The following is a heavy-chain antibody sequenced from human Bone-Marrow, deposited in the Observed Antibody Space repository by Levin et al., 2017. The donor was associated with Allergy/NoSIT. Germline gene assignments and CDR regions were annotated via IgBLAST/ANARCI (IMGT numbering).Heavy chain of an antibody. CDR2: IWYDGSNK. CDR3: ARESYDILTGYAYYMDV. D-gene: IGHD3-9*01. CDR1: GFTFSSYG. Sequence: LAGGSLRLSCAASGFTFSSYGMHWVRQAPGKGLEWVAVIWYDGSNKYYADSVKGRFTISRDNSKNTLYLQMNSLRAEDTAVYYCARESYDILTGYAYYMDVWGKGTTVTVSS. V-gene: IGHV3-33*01. J-gene: IGHJ6*03.